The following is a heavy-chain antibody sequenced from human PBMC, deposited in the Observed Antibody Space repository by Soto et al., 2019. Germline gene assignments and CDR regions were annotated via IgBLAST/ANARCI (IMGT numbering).Heavy chain of an antibody. Sequence: GGSLRLSCAASGFTFSNYAMTWVRQAPGQGLEWVSVISGNSGTRYYADSVMGRFTISRDNSENTLYLQMNSLRAEDTAVYYCAKGPLGVERHNYYFDYWGQGTLVTVSS. CDR2: ISGNSGTR. CDR1: GFTFSNYA. V-gene: IGHV3-23*01. J-gene: IGHJ4*02. D-gene: IGHD1-1*01. CDR3: AKGPLGVERHNYYFDY.